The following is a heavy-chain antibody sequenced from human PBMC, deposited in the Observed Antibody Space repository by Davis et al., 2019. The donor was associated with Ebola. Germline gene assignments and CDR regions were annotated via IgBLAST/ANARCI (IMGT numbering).Heavy chain of an antibody. J-gene: IGHJ5*02. Sequence: MPSETLSLTCTVSGGSISSGGYYWSWIRQHPGKGLEWIGYIYNSGSTSYSPSLKSRVIISLDTSKSQFSLKVSSVTAADTAVYYCARGGRWLTWGTWGQGTLVTVSS. D-gene: IGHD5-24*01. CDR3: ARGGRWLTWGT. CDR1: GGSISSGGYY. CDR2: IYNSGST. V-gene: IGHV4-31*03.